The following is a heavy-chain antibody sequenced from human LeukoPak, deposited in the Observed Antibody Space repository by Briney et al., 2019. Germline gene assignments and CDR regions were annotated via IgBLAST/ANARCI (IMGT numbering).Heavy chain of an antibody. CDR1: GNSLSELS. D-gene: IGHD3-3*01. J-gene: IGHJ4*02. V-gene: IGHV1-24*01. CDR3: TTRSGDFWSGFVN. Sequence: ASVKVSCKVSGNSLSELSIQWVRQAPGKGLECMGGFDPEEATMVYAQNFQGRATMTEDTSTQTAYMQLSGLTSDDTAVYYCTTRSGDFWSGFVNWGQGTLVTVSS. CDR2: FDPEEATM.